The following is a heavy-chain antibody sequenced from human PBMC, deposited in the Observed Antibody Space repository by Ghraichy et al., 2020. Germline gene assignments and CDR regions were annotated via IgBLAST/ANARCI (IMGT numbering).Heavy chain of an antibody. Sequence: SETLSLTCTVSGFSISSDYYWGWIRQPPGKGLEWIGTIYHSGSSYYNPSLKSRVTMSVDTSKNEFSLNPSSVTAADTAVYYCARPNSSGWGDAFDIWGQGIMVTVSS. J-gene: IGHJ3*02. D-gene: IGHD6-19*01. CDR1: GFSISSDYY. V-gene: IGHV4-38-2*02. CDR2: IYHSGSS. CDR3: ARPNSSGWGDAFDI.